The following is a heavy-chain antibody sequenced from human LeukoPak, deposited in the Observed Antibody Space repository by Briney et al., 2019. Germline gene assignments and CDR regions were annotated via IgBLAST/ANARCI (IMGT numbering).Heavy chain of an antibody. J-gene: IGHJ4*02. CDR1: GFMFDRYW. CDR2: IKSDASEE. Sequence: GGSLRLSCVASGFMFDRYWMSWVRQAPGKGLEWVANIKSDASEEKYLDSVMGRFKISRDNAEDSLFLQMNSLRAEDTAVYFCARQPQHEASFDYWGQGALVAVSS. V-gene: IGHV3-7*01. CDR3: ARQPQHEASFDY.